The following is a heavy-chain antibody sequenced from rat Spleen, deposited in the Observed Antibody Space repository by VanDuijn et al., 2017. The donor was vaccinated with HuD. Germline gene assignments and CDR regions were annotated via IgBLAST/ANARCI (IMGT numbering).Heavy chain of an antibody. J-gene: IGHJ4*01. CDR2: ISFEGSNT. CDR3: ARPGIISYVMDA. D-gene: IGHD1-4*01. Sequence: EVQLVESDGGLVQPGRSLKLSCAASGFTFSDYYMAWVRQAPKKGLEWVASISFEGSNTYYGDSVKGRFTISRDNAKNTLYLQMNSLRSEDTATYYCARPGIISYVMDAWGQGASVTVSS. CDR1: GFTFSDYY. V-gene: IGHV5-22*01.